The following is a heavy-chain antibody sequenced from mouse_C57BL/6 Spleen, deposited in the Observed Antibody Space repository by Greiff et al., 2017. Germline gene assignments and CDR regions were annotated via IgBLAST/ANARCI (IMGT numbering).Heavy chain of an antibody. Sequence: EVQGVESGGGLVKPGGSLKLSCAASGFTFSDYGMHWVRQAPEKGLEWVAYISSGSSTIYYADTVKGRFTISRDNAKNTLFLQMTSLRSEDTAMYYCARRFITTVVRYFDVWGTGTTVTVSS. V-gene: IGHV5-17*01. CDR1: GFTFSDYG. J-gene: IGHJ1*03. CDR3: ARRFITTVVRYFDV. D-gene: IGHD1-1*01. CDR2: ISSGSSTI.